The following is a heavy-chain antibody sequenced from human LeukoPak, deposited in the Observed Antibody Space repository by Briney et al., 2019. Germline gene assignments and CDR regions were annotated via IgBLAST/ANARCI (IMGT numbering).Heavy chain of an antibody. Sequence: PSQTLSLTCTVSPGSISSDSYYWAWLRQPPGKGLDWIGSVPYSGSTYFNPSLKSRVTISLDTSKQQFSLKVTSMTAADTAVYFCARDNVVDATSGIDYWGQGTLVSVSS. V-gene: IGHV4-39*07. CDR1: PGSISSDSYY. CDR3: ARDNVVDATSGIDY. J-gene: IGHJ4*02. CDR2: VPYSGST. D-gene: IGHD2-15*01.